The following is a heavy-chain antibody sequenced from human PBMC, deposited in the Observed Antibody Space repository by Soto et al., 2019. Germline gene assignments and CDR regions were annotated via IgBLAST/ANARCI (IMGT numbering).Heavy chain of an antibody. CDR3: ARDVVATCMDV. CDR1: GGSISSSNYY. J-gene: IGHJ6*02. Sequence: SETLSLTCTVSGGSISSSNYYWGWIRQPPGKGLEWIGSIFYSGSTYYNPSLKSRVTISVDTSKNQFSLKLRSVTAADTAVFYCARDVVATCMDVWGQGTTVTVSS. V-gene: IGHV4-39*02. CDR2: IFYSGST. D-gene: IGHD2-21*02.